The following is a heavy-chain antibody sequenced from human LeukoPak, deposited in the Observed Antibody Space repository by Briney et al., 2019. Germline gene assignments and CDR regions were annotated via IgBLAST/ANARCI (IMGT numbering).Heavy chain of an antibody. D-gene: IGHD3-22*01. J-gene: IGHJ2*01. V-gene: IGHV1-69*04. CDR3: ARGTYYYDSSGYYPARWYFDL. CDR1: GGTFSSYA. Sequence: ASVRVSCKASGGTFSSYAISWVRQAPGQGLEWMGRIIPILGIANYAQKFQGRVTITADKSTSTAYMELSSLRSEDTAVYYCARGTYYYDSSGYYPARWYFDLWGRGTLVTVSS. CDR2: IIPILGIA.